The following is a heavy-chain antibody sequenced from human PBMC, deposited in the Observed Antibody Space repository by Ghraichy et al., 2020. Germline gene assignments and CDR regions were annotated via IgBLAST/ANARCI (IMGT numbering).Heavy chain of an antibody. CDR1: GFTFSDYY. CDR3: ARGTAAVGTFYFDY. V-gene: IGHV3-11*01. CDR2: ISSSGSTI. J-gene: IGHJ4*02. D-gene: IGHD6-13*01. Sequence: GESLNISCAASGFTFSDYYMSWIRQAPGKGLEWVSYISSSGSTIYYADSVKGRFTISRDNAKNSLYLQMNSLRAEDTAVYYCARGTAAVGTFYFDYWGQGTLVTVSS.